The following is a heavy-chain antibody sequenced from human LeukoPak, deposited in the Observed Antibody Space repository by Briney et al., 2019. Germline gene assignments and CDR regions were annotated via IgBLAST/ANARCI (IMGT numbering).Heavy chain of an antibody. CDR3: ARPTTVTTISADAFDI. CDR1: GFTFSDYT. J-gene: IGHJ3*02. D-gene: IGHD4-17*01. CDR2: ISSGGTYK. Sequence: GGSLRLSCAASGFTFSDYTMNWVRQAPGKGLEWVSSISSGGTYKYYADSVKGRFTISRDNAQNSLYLQMNSLRAGDSSVYYCARPTTVTTISADAFDIWSQGTMVTVSS. V-gene: IGHV3-21*01.